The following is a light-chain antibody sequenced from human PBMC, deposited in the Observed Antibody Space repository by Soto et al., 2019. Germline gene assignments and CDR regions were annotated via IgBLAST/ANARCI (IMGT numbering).Light chain of an antibody. J-gene: IGKJ1*01. CDR3: QQSYSNPRT. Sequence: DIQMTQSPATLSASVGYRVTITCRASQGIRSGLGWYQQKKGKAPKRLIDAASSLQSGVPSRFSGRGSWTDFTLTISNLQPEDFATYYCQQSYSNPRTFGQGTKVDIK. V-gene: IGKV1-17*02. CDR1: QGIRSG. CDR2: AAS.